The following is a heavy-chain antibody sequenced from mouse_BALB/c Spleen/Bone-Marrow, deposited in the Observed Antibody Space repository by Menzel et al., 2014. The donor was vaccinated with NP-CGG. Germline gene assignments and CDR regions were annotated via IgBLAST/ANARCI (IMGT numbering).Heavy chain of an antibody. CDR1: GFTFSNYW. Sequence: EVMLVESGGGLVQPGGSMKLSCVASGFTFSNYWMNWVRQSPEKGLEWVAEISLKSNNYATHYSESVKGRFTISRDDSKSSVYLQMNSLRAADTGNYYCTRKDGYYVSWGQGTLVTVSA. CDR3: TRKDGYYVS. J-gene: IGHJ3*01. V-gene: IGHV6-6*02. D-gene: IGHD2-3*01. CDR2: ISLKSNNYAT.